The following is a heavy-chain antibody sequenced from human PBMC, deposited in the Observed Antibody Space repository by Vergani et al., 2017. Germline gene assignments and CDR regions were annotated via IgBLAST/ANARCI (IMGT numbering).Heavy chain of an antibody. Sequence: QVQLVQSGAEVKKPGSSVKVSCKASGGTFSSYAISWVRQAPGQGLEWMGGIIPIFGTANYAQNLQGRVTITANESTSTAYMELSSLRSEDTAVYYCARGTAARINWFDPWSEGTLVTVSS. D-gene: IGHD6-6*01. CDR1: GGTFSSYA. V-gene: IGHV1-69*01. CDR3: ARGTAARINWFDP. CDR2: IIPIFGTA. J-gene: IGHJ5*02.